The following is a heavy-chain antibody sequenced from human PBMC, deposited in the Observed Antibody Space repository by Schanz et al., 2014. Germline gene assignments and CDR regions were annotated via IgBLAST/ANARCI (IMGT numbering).Heavy chain of an antibody. V-gene: IGHV3-23*04. Sequence: VFLAESGGGLVRPGGSLRLSCAASGLLFSYYYMSGVRQAPGKGLEWVSNISPTGSSTYYADSVKGRFTISRDNSKNTLYLQMNSLRAEDTAIYFCAKDAAYYDSVIFPDHWGQGTLVTVSS. CDR2: ISPTGSST. J-gene: IGHJ4*02. CDR1: GLLFSYYY. D-gene: IGHD3-22*01. CDR3: AKDAAYYDSVIFPDH.